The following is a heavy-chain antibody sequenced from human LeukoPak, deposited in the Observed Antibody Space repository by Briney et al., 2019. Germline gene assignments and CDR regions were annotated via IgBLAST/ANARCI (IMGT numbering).Heavy chain of an antibody. V-gene: IGHV1-69*04. CDR3: ARDHGPDYYDSSGYYSPFDY. CDR1: GGTFSSYA. D-gene: IGHD3-22*01. Sequence: GASVKVSRKASGGTFSSYAISWVRQAPGQGLEWMGRIIPILGIANYAQKFQGRVTITADKSTSTAYMELSSLRSEDTAVYYCARDHGPDYYDSSGYYSPFDYWGQGTLVTVSS. J-gene: IGHJ4*02. CDR2: IIPILGIA.